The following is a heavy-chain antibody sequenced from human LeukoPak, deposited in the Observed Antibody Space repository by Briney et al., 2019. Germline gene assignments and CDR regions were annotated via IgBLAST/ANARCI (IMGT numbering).Heavy chain of an antibody. CDR1: GFTFTTYW. Sequence: GGSLRLSCAASGFTFTTYWLGWVRQPPGKGLEWVANINQDGTEKYYVDSVKGRFTISRDNAKNSLYLQMNSLRAEDTAVYYCARDKNYYDSSGYSNYFDYWGQGTLVTVSS. CDR3: ARDKNYYDSSGYSNYFDY. V-gene: IGHV3-7*01. CDR2: INQDGTEK. J-gene: IGHJ4*02. D-gene: IGHD3-22*01.